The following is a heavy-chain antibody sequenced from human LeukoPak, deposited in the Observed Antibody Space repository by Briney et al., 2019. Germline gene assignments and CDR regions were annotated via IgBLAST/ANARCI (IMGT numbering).Heavy chain of an antibody. CDR2: ISGSGSST. V-gene: IGHV3-23*01. CDR1: GFTFSSCA. Sequence: PGGSLRLSCAASGFTFSSCAMSWVRQAPGKGLEWVSAISGSGSSTYYADSVKGRFTISRDNSKNMLYLQMNSLRAEDTAIYYCAKDPLLYSSYVLPYYFDYWGQGTLVTVSS. CDR3: AKDPLLYSSYVLPYYFDY. D-gene: IGHD4-11*01. J-gene: IGHJ4*02.